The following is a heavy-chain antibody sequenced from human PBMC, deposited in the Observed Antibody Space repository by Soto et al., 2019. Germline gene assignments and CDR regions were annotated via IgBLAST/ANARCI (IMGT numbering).Heavy chain of an antibody. J-gene: IGHJ5*02. D-gene: IGHD6-6*01. Sequence: GGSLRLSCAASGFTFSSYGMHWVRQAPGKGLEWVAVISYDGSNKYYADSVKGRFTISRDNSKNTLYLQMNSLRAEDTAVYYCAKDLKWSSSGWFDPWGQGTLVTVSS. V-gene: IGHV3-30*18. CDR1: GFTFSSYG. CDR2: ISYDGSNK. CDR3: AKDLKWSSSGWFDP.